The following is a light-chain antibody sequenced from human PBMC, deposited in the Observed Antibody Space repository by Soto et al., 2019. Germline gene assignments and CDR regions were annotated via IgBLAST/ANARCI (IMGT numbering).Light chain of an antibody. J-gene: IGKJ1*01. Sequence: DIQMTQSPSTLSASVGDRVTITCRASQSIRSWLAWYQQKPGKAPKLLIYKASSLESGVPSRFRGSGSGTEFTLTISSLQPDDFATYYCQQYNSYRRTCGQGTKVEIK. CDR3: QQYNSYRRT. V-gene: IGKV1-5*03. CDR1: QSIRSW. CDR2: KAS.